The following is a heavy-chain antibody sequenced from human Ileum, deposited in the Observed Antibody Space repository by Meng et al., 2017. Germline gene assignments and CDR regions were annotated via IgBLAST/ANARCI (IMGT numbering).Heavy chain of an antibody. J-gene: IGHJ4*02. Sequence: QVQLQESGPGLVKPSETLSLTCTVSGGSISSYYWSWIRQPPGKGLEWIGYIYYSGSTNYNPSLKSRAIMSVDTSKNHFSLKLSSVTAADTAVYYCARDRGGSYYFDYWGQGTLVTVSS. V-gene: IGHV4-59*12. D-gene: IGHD2-15*01. CDR2: IYYSGST. CDR3: ARDRGGSYYFDY. CDR1: GGSISSYY.